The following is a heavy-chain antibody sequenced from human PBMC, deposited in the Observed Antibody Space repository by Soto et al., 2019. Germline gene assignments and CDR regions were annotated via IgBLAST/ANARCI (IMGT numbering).Heavy chain of an antibody. CDR1: GFTFSSYA. V-gene: IGHV3-23*01. CDR2: ISGSGGST. CDR3: AKGDCSSTSGHYYYYYGMDV. J-gene: IGHJ6*02. Sequence: GVSLRLSFAASGFTFSSYAMSWFRQAPGKGLEWVSAISGSGGSTYYADSVKGRFTISRDNSKNTLYLQMNSLRAEDTAVYYCAKGDCSSTSGHYYYYYGMDVWGQGTTVTVSS. D-gene: IGHD2-2*01.